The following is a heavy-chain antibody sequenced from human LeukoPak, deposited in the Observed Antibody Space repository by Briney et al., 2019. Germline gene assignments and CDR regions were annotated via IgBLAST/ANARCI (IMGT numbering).Heavy chain of an antibody. CDR3: ATWEDDSSGYGGDY. Sequence: ASVKVSCKASGYTFTSYDINWVRQATGQGLEWMGWMNPNSGNTGYAQKFQGRVTMTRNTSISTAYMELSSLRSEDTAVYYCATWEDDSSGYGGDYWGQGTLVTVSS. J-gene: IGHJ4*02. D-gene: IGHD3-22*01. CDR2: MNPNSGNT. V-gene: IGHV1-8*02. CDR1: GYTFTSYD.